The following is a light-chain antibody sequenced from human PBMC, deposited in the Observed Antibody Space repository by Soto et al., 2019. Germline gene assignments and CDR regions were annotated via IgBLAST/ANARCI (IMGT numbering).Light chain of an antibody. CDR3: CSYAGSSTYVV. V-gene: IGLV2-23*02. CDR1: SSDVGSYSY. Sequence: QSALTQPASVSGSPGQSITISCTGTSSDVGSYSYVSWYQQHPGKAPKLMIYDVSKRPSGVSNRFSGSKSGNTASLTISGLQAEDEADYYCCSYAGSSTYVVFGTGTKLTVL. CDR2: DVS. J-gene: IGLJ1*01.